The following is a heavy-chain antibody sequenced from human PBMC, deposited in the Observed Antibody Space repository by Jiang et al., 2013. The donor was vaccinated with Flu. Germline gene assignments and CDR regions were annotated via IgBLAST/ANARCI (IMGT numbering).Heavy chain of an antibody. V-gene: IGHV6-1*01. CDR3: ASDGATMTPSTDAFDI. Sequence: QTLSLTCAISGDSVSSDSAAWNWIRQPPSRGLEWLGRTYYRSKWYNDYAVSVKSRITINPDTSKNQFSLQLNPVTPEDTAVYYCASDGATMTPSTDAFDIWGQGTMVTVSS. J-gene: IGHJ3*02. CDR2: TYYRSKWYN. CDR1: GDSVSSDSAA. D-gene: IGHD1-26*01.